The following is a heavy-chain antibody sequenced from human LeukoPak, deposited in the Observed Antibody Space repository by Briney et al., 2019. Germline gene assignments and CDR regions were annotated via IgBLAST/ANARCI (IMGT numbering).Heavy chain of an antibody. D-gene: IGHD3-16*01. CDR3: ARDRLPPLGAFDI. Sequence: GGSLRLSCAASGFTVSSNFMSWVRQAPGKGLAWVSVIYSGGNTYYADYVKGRFTISRDNSKNTLYLQMNSLRAEDTAVYHCARDRLPPLGAFDIWGQGTMVTVSS. CDR1: GFTVSSNF. V-gene: IGHV3-66*01. CDR2: IYSGGNT. J-gene: IGHJ3*02.